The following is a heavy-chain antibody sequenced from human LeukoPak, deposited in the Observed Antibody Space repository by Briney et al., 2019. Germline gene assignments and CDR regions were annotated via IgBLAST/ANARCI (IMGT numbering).Heavy chain of an antibody. D-gene: IGHD6-13*01. CDR2: VNYGGST. V-gene: IGHV4-39*07. Sequence: SETLSLTCNVSGDSISSSSHYWGWIRQPPGKGLERTGSVNYGGSTYYNPSHKSRVTISVDTSKNQFSLKLSSVTAADTAVYYCARASFAADGHHFDVWGQGTLVTVSS. CDR3: ARASFAADGHHFDV. J-gene: IGHJ4*02. CDR1: GDSISSSSHY.